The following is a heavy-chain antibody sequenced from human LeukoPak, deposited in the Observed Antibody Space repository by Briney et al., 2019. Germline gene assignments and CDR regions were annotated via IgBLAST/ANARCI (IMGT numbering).Heavy chain of an antibody. V-gene: IGHV6-1*01. CDR3: AGGSSAFDI. Sequence: SQTLSLTCAISGDSVSSNTAAGNWIRQSPSRGFEWLGRTYYRYKWYTEYALSVKSRITINPDTSKNQFSLQLNSVTPEDTAVYYCAGGSSAFDIRGQGTMLTVSS. CDR1: GDSVSSNTAA. CDR2: TYYRYKWYT. J-gene: IGHJ3*02.